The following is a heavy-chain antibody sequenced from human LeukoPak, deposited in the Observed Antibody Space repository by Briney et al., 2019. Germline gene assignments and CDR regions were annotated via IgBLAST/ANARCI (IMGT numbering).Heavy chain of an antibody. D-gene: IGHD6-19*01. CDR2: INPNSGGT. Sequence: ASVKVSCKASGYTFTSYGISWVRQAPGQGLEWMGWINPNSGGTNYAQKFQGRVTMTRDTTISTAYMELSRLRSDDTAVYYCARLAVAGTPDYWGQGTLVTVSS. J-gene: IGHJ4*02. V-gene: IGHV1-2*02. CDR1: GYTFTSYG. CDR3: ARLAVAGTPDY.